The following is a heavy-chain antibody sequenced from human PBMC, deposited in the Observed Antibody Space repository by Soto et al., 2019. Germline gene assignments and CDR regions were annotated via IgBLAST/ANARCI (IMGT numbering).Heavy chain of an antibody. V-gene: IGHV2-70*11. CDR2: IDWDDDK. D-gene: IGHD3-9*01. J-gene: IGHJ4*02. CDR1: GFSLSTSGMC. CDR3: ARTLNDILTGRVGGIDY. Sequence: ESGPTLVNPTQTLTLTCTFSGFSLSTSGMCVSWIRQPPGKALEWLARIDWDDDKYYSTSLKTRLTISKDTSKNQVVLTMTNMDPVDTATYYCARTLNDILTGRVGGIDYWGQGTLVTVSS.